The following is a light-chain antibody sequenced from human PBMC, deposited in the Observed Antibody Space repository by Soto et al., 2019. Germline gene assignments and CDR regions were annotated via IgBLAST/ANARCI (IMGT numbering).Light chain of an antibody. CDR2: GAT. CDR1: QSVRSSY. CDR3: PQYGTSPFA. Sequence: EIVLTQSPGTLSLSPGEGATLSCRASQSVRSSYLAWYQQKPGQAPRLLIYGATSRLSGIPDRFSGSGSGTAITVTISRLETEDFAVDDCPQYGTSPFAFGPGTKVDIK. J-gene: IGKJ3*01. V-gene: IGKV3-20*01.